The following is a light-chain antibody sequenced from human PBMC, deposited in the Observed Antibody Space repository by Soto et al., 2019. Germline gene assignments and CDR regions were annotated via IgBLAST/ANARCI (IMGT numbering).Light chain of an antibody. V-gene: IGLV2-14*03. J-gene: IGLJ2*01. CDR1: SNDVGSHNY. CDR3: SSYTGSHTLT. Sequence: QSVLTQPASISGSPGQSITISCTGTSNDVGSHNYAAWYQQHPGKAPQLMIYDVSNRPSGVSNRFSGSKTGNTAFLTISGLQTEDEADYSCSSYTGSHTLTFGGGTKLTVL. CDR2: DVS.